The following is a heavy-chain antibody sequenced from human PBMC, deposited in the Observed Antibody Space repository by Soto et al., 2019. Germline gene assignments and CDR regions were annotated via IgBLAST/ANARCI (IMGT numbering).Heavy chain of an antibody. J-gene: IGHJ5*01. V-gene: IGHV1-18*01. D-gene: IGHD1-26*01. CDR2: ISGFDGDR. CDR3: AREFDRWEEDGFDS. Sequence: QVHLVQSGGEMKKLGASVKVSCKASGYTFTDFGISWVRQAPGQGLEWMGWISGFDGDRNYAQKFQGRVTLTTDTSATTAYMEVRSLTSDDAAIYYCAREFDRWEEDGFDSWGQGTLVTVSS. CDR1: GYTFTDFG.